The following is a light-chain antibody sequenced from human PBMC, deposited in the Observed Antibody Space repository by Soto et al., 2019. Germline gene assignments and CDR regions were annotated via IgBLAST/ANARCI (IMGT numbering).Light chain of an antibody. J-gene: IGKJ4*01. CDR1: QSLLYSDGNTY. CDR2: KVS. Sequence: DVVMTQSPLSLPVNLGQPASISCRSSQSLLYSDGNTYLNWFHQRPGQSPRRLIYKVSNRDSWVPDRISGSGSGTDFTLKISRVGAEDVGVYYCMQGTHRALTFGGGTKVEIK. V-gene: IGKV2-30*01. CDR3: MQGTHRALT.